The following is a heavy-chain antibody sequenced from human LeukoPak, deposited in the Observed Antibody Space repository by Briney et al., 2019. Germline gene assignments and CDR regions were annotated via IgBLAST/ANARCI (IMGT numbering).Heavy chain of an antibody. CDR3: AREVWEYTAMIKDYYYYMDV. D-gene: IGHD5-18*01. J-gene: IGHJ6*03. V-gene: IGHV4-4*02. CDR2: IHHSGST. CDR1: GASISSSYW. Sequence: SGTLSLTCAVSGASISSSYWWSWVRQPPGKGLEWIGEIHHSGSTTYNPSLKSRVTISVDTSKNQFSLKLSSVTAADTAVYYCAREVWEYTAMIKDYYYYMDVWGKGTTVTVSS.